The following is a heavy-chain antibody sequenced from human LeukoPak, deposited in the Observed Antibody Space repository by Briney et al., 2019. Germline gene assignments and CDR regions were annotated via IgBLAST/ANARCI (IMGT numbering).Heavy chain of an antibody. CDR2: IYTTGST. Sequence: SQTLSLTCTVSGVSIANTFYYWNWLRQPAGKGLEWIGRIYTTGSTDYNPSLKRRVTISLDTARNQFSLKLSSVTAADTAVYYCARGLPPTYSSSWPNNWFDPWGQGTLVTVSS. CDR1: GVSIANTFYY. V-gene: IGHV4-61*02. J-gene: IGHJ5*02. D-gene: IGHD6-13*01. CDR3: ARGLPPTYSSSWPNNWFDP.